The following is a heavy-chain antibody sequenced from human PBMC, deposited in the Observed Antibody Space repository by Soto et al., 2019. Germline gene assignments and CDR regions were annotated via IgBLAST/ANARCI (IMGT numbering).Heavy chain of an antibody. V-gene: IGHV4-39*01. CDR1: GGSFSGSVYF. D-gene: IGHD3-3*01. Sequence: SETLSLTCTVSGGSFSGSVYFWAWVRQPPGKGLEWIASISDSGNTYYNPSLKSRVALSVDASKKQFSLRLRAVTAADRAVYYCARLSYDFWSGFYRPGFDFWGQGLLVTVSS. J-gene: IGHJ4*02. CDR2: ISDSGNT. CDR3: ARLSYDFWSGFYRPGFDF.